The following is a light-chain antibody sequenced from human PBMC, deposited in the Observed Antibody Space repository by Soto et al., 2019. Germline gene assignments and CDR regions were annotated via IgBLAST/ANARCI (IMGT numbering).Light chain of an antibody. Sequence: EVLVTQSPATLSVSPGEGVTLSCRASQSVSTDLAWYQQKPGQAPRLLIYGASIRAIGVPDRFSGSGSGTDFTFTISGLQSEDSAIYYCQQYFRWPPWTFGQGTKVEV. CDR1: QSVSTD. CDR2: GAS. CDR3: QQYFRWPPWT. J-gene: IGKJ1*01. V-gene: IGKV3-15*01.